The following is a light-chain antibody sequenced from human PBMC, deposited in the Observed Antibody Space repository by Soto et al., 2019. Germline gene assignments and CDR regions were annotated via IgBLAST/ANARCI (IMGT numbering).Light chain of an antibody. V-gene: IGLV2-14*01. Sequence: QSALTQPASVSGSPGQSITISCTGASSDVGGFKYVSWYQQHPGKAPKLMIYDVSNRPSGVSNRFSGSKSGSTASLTISGLQAGDEADYYCSSYTSNNTLVVFGGGTKLTVL. CDR2: DVS. CDR1: SSDVGGFKY. J-gene: IGLJ2*01. CDR3: SSYTSNNTLVV.